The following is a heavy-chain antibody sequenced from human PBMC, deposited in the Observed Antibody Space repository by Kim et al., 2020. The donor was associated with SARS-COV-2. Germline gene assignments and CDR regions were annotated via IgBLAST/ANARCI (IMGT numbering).Heavy chain of an antibody. V-gene: IGHV1-2*06. D-gene: IGHD6-19*01. J-gene: IGHJ6*02. CDR2: INPYSGGT. CDR3: ARDRRRDSSIKFERYSGWYGGAPSYYYDALDV. CDR1: GYTFTDYY. Sequence: ASVKVSCKASGYTFTDYYVHWVRQAPGQGLEWMGRINPYSGGTNFAQKFQGRVTMTRDTSISTAYMDLSKLRSDDTAMYYCARDRRRDSSIKFERYSGWYGGAPSYYYDALDVWGQGTTVTVSS.